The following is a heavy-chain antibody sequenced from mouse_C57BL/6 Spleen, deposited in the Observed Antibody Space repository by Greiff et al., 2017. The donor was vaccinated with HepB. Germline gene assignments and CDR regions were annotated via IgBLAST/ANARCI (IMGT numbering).Heavy chain of an antibody. CDR3: ARSRGDYDSHYYAMDY. V-gene: IGHV1-50*01. Sequence: VQLQQPGAELVKPGASVKLSCKASGYTFTSYWMQWVKQRPGQGLEWIGEIDPSDSYTNYNQKFKGKATLTVDTSSSTAYMQLSSLTSEDSAVYYCARSRGDYDSHYYAMDYWGQGTSVTVSS. CDR1: GYTFTSYW. J-gene: IGHJ4*01. D-gene: IGHD2-4*01. CDR2: IDPSDSYT.